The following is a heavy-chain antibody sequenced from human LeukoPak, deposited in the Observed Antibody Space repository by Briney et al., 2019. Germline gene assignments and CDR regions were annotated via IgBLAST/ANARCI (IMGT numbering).Heavy chain of an antibody. Sequence: SETLSLTCTVSGGSISSNTYFYNWIRQPAGKGLEWIVRIYSSGRTDYNPSLKSRVTISVDTSKNQFSLKLTSVTAADMAVYYCAMRLVGPGAFGIWGQGTMVTVSS. V-gene: IGHV4-61*02. CDR1: GGSISSNTYF. D-gene: IGHD2-8*02. CDR3: AMRLVGPGAFGI. J-gene: IGHJ3*02. CDR2: IYSSGRT.